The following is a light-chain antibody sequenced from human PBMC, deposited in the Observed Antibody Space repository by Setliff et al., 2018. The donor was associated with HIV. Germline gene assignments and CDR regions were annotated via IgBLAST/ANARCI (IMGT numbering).Light chain of an antibody. CDR1: SSNIGSNF. CDR3: GAWDDSLSGLV. CDR2: RNN. V-gene: IGLV1-47*01. Sequence: QSVLTQPPSASGTPGQRVSISCSGSSSNIGSNFVYWYRQLPGTAPKLLIYRNNQRPSGVPDRFSGSKSGTSASLAISGLRSEDEADYYCGAWDDSLSGLVFGTGTRAPS. J-gene: IGLJ1*01.